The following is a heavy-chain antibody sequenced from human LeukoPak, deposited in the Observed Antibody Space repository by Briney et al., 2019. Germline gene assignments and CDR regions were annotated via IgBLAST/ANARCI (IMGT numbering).Heavy chain of an antibody. CDR2: MNPDSGNT. D-gene: IGHD1-26*01. CDR3: ARSTMGARRTNDF. Sequence: GASVKVSCKASGYSFINYDINWVRPATGQGLEWMGWMNPDSGNTGYAQKFQGRVTMTRDTSISTAYMELSSLNSDDTAMYYCARSTMGARRTNDFWGQGTLVTVSS. V-gene: IGHV1-8*01. J-gene: IGHJ4*02. CDR1: GYSFINYD.